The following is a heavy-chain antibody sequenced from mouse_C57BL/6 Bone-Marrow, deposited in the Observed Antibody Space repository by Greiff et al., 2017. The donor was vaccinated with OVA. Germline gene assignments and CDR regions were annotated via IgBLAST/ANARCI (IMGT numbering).Heavy chain of an antibody. J-gene: IGHJ3*01. Sequence: EVQVVESGGGLVQPGGSLSLSCAASGFTFTDYYMSWVRQPPGKALEWLGFIRNKANGSTTEYSSSVKGRFTISRDNSQSILYLQMNALRAEDSVTYYCARVGDLWLRRRRFWFAYWGQGTLVTVSA. CDR2: IRNKANGSTT. V-gene: IGHV7-3*01. D-gene: IGHD2-2*01. CDR1: GFTFTDYY. CDR3: ARVGDLWLRRRRFWFAY.